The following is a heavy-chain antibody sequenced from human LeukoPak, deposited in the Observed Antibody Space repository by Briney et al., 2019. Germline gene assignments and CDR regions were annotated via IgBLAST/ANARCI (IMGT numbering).Heavy chain of an antibody. V-gene: IGHV3-21*06. D-gene: IGHD3-10*01. Sequence: KPGGSLRLSCAASGFTFSTYSMNWVRQTPGKGLEWVSSISSSGSYIYYADSVKGRFTISRDNAKHSLYLQMDSLRAEDTAVYYCARGTMTTLARGIILDLGYWGQGTLVAVSS. CDR1: GFTFSTYS. CDR2: ISSSGSYI. J-gene: IGHJ4*02. CDR3: ARGTMTTLARGIILDLGY.